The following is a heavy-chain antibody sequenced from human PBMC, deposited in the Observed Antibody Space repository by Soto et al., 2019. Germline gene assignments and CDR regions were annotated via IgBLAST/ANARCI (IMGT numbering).Heavy chain of an antibody. Sequence: QVQLVQSGAEVKKPGASVKVSCKASGYTFTSYYMHWVRQAPGQGLEWMGIINPSGGSTSYAQKFRGRVTMTRDTSTSTVYMELSSLRSEDTAVYYCAGGYSSSWYSNAFDYWGQGTLVTVSS. CDR3: AGGYSSSWYSNAFDY. D-gene: IGHD6-13*01. CDR1: GYTFTSYY. J-gene: IGHJ4*02. V-gene: IGHV1-46*01. CDR2: INPSGGST.